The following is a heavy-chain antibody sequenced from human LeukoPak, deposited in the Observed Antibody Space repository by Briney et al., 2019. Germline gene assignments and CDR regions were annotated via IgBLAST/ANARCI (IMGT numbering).Heavy chain of an antibody. V-gene: IGHV3-23*01. J-gene: IGHJ4*02. Sequence: GGSLGLSCAASGFTFSSYAMSWVRQAPGKGLEWVSAISGSGGSTYYADSVKGRFTISRDNSKNTLYLQMNSLRAEDTAVYYCAKGYYYGSGSYYVNDYWGQGTLVTVSS. D-gene: IGHD3-10*01. CDR2: ISGSGGST. CDR3: AKGYYYGSGSYYVNDY. CDR1: GFTFSSYA.